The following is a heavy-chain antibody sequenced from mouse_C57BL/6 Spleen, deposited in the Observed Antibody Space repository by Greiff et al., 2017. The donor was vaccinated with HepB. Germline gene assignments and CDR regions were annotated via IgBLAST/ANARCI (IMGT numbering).Heavy chain of an antibody. Sequence: EVKLVESGGGLVKPGGSLKLSCAASGFTFSSYAMSWVRQTPEKRLEWVATISDGGSYTYYPDNVKGRFTISRDNAKNNLYLQMSHLKSEDTAMYYCARDLYYYGSSLMDYWGQGTSVTVSS. V-gene: IGHV5-4*01. CDR1: GFTFSSYA. CDR3: ARDLYYYGSSLMDY. CDR2: ISDGGSYT. J-gene: IGHJ4*01. D-gene: IGHD1-1*01.